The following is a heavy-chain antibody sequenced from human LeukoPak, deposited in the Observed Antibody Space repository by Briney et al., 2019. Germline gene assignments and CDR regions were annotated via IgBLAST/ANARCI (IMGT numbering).Heavy chain of an antibody. CDR3: ARHLSSISSCPNY. J-gene: IGHJ4*02. CDR1: GYSFASYW. V-gene: IGHV5-51*01. Sequence: GESLKISCKGSGYSFASYWIAWVRQMPGKGLEWMGGIYPVNSDITYSPSFQGQVTISADKSVSTAYLHWSSLKASDTAIYYCARHLSSISSCPNYWGQGTLVTVSS. CDR2: IYPVNSDI. D-gene: IGHD2-2*01.